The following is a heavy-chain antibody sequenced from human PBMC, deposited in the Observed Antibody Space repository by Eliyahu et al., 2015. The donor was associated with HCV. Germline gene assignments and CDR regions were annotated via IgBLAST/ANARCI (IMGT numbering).Heavy chain of an antibody. J-gene: IGHJ4*02. CDR1: GFSLSNDRMG. CDR2: IFSNDEK. CDR3: TRSAKYTIFGVVIGPPRSSYFDH. Sequence: QVTLKESGPVLVXPTETLTLTCTVSGFSLSNDRMGVSWIRQSPGKALEWLAHIFSNDEKSYSPSLKSRLTISKDPSKSQVVLTMTNMDPVDTATYYCTRSAKYTIFGVVIGPPRSSYFDHWGQGTPITVSS. D-gene: IGHD3-3*01. V-gene: IGHV2-26*01.